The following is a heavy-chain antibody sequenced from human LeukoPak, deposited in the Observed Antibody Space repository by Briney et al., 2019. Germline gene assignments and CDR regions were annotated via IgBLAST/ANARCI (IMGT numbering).Heavy chain of an antibody. J-gene: IGHJ5*02. CDR1: GYTFTSYA. Sequence: ASVKVSCKASGYTFTSYAMHWVRQAPGQRLEWMGWINAGNGNTKYSQKFQGRVTITRDTSASTAYMELSSLRSEDTAVYYCARFECDYVGWFDPWGQGTLVTVSS. CDR2: INAGNGNT. V-gene: IGHV1-3*01. CDR3: ARFECDYVGWFDP. D-gene: IGHD4-23*01.